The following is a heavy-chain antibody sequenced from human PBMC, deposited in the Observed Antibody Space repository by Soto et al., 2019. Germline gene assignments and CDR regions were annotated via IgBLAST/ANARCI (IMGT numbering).Heavy chain of an antibody. J-gene: IGHJ4*02. D-gene: IGHD6-13*01. CDR1: GGPISRSNW. CDR2: IYHSGST. CDR3: ARGVAAAYRLGYAFDD. V-gene: IGHV4-4*02. Sequence: SETLSLTCAVSGGPISRSNWWSGVRQPPGQGVEWIGEIYHSGSTNYNPSLKSRVTISVDKSKNQLSLKLSSVTAADTAVYYCARGVAAAYRLGYAFDDWGQGTLVTVSS.